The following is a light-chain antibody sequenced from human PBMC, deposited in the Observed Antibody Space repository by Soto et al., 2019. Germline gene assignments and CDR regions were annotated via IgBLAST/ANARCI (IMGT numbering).Light chain of an antibody. CDR2: DAS. Sequence: DIQMTQSPSTLSASVGDRVTITCRASQSISSWLAWYQQKPGKAPKLLIYDASNLESGVPPRFSGSGSGTEFSLTISSLQPDDFGTYYCQHYNYYWTFGQGTKVDIK. V-gene: IGKV1-5*01. J-gene: IGKJ1*01. CDR3: QHYNYYWT. CDR1: QSISSW.